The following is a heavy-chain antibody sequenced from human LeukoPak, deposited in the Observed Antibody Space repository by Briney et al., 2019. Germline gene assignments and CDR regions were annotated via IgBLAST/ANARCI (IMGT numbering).Heavy chain of an antibody. Sequence: GGSLRLSCAASGFTSSSYAMSWVRQAPGKGLEWVSAISGSGGSTYYADSVKGRFTISRDNSKNTLYLQMNSLRAEDTAVYYCAKMDFWSGYPDYWGQGTLVIVSS. CDR2: ISGSGGST. D-gene: IGHD3-3*01. CDR3: AKMDFWSGYPDY. CDR1: GFTSSSYA. J-gene: IGHJ4*02. V-gene: IGHV3-23*01.